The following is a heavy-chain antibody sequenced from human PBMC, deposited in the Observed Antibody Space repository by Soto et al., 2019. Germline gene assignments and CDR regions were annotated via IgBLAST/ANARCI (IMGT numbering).Heavy chain of an antibody. D-gene: IGHD7-27*01. CDR1: GFSLSTSGVG. CDR2: IYWDDDK. Sequence: QITLKESGPTLVKPTQTLTLTCTFSGFSLSTSGVGVGWIRQPPGKALEWLALIYWDDDKRYSPSLKSRLTITKDTSKNQXXXXXXNMXPVDTAXXYCXXSLIPNWGSRGAFDYWGQGTLVTVSS. J-gene: IGHJ4*02. CDR3: XXSLIPNWGSRGAFDY. V-gene: IGHV2-5*02.